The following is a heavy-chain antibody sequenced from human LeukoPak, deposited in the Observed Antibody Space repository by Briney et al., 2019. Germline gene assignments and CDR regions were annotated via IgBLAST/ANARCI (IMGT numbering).Heavy chain of an antibody. J-gene: IGHJ3*02. CDR2: IYYSGST. Sequence: PSETLSLTCTVSGGSLSSNKYYWGWIRQPPGKGLEWIGSIYYSGSTYYNPSLKSRVTISVDTSKNQFSLKLSSVTAADTAVFYCATPYSGGYHGLDIWGQGTMVTVSS. V-gene: IGHV4-39*01. D-gene: IGHD1-26*01. CDR3: ATPYSGGYHGLDI. CDR1: GGSLSSNKYY.